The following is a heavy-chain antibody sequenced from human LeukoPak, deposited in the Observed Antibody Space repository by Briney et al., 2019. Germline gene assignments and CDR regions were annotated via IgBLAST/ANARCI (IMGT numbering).Heavy chain of an antibody. J-gene: IGHJ3*02. CDR1: GFSLSSYA. D-gene: IGHD2-8*01. V-gene: IGHV3-30-3*01. Sequence: SLRLSCEASGFSLSSYAFHWVRQAPGKGLEWVAVISYDGSNKYYADSVKGRFTISRDNSKNTLYLQMNSLRAEDTAVYYCARDNRYCTNGVCFAIRLLDAFDIWGQGTMVTVSS. CDR2: ISYDGSNK. CDR3: ARDNRYCTNGVCFAIRLLDAFDI.